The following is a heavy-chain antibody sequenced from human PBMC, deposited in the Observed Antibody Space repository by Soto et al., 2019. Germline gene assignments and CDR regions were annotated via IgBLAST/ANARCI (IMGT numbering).Heavy chain of an antibody. V-gene: IGHV4-30-4*01. CDR3: ARGSVDTAMDAFDY. CDR1: GGSISSGDYY. CDR2: IYYSGST. D-gene: IGHD5-18*01. J-gene: IGHJ4*02. Sequence: SETLSLTCTVSGGSISSGDYYWSCIRQPPGKGLEWIGYIYYSGSTYYNPSLKSRVTISVDTSKNQFSLKLSSVTAADTAVYYCARGSVDTAMDAFDYWGQGTLGTVSS.